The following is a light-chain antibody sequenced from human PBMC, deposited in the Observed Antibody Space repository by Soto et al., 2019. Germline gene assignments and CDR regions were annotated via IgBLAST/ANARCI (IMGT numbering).Light chain of an antibody. V-gene: IGKV3-11*01. CDR2: DAS. J-gene: IGKJ1*01. Sequence: EIVLSQSPATLSLSPGERATLSCRASQSVSSYLAWYQQKPGQAPRLLIYDASNSATGIPARFSGSGSGTDFTLTNSSLEPEDFAVYYCQQRSNWPLWTFGQGTKVEIK. CDR1: QSVSSY. CDR3: QQRSNWPLWT.